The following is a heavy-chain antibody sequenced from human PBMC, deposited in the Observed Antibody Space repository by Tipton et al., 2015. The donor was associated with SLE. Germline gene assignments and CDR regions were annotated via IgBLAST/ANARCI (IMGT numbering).Heavy chain of an antibody. Sequence: TLSLTCTVSGGSISSSSYYWGWIRQPPGKGLEWIGSIYYSGSTYYNPSLKSRVTISVDTSKNQFSLKLSSVTAADTAVYYCARALGNWNYVGAYYFDYWGQGTLVTVSS. CDR2: IYYSGST. CDR1: GGSISSSSYY. CDR3: ARALGNWNYVGAYYFDY. J-gene: IGHJ4*02. D-gene: IGHD1-7*01. V-gene: IGHV4-39*07.